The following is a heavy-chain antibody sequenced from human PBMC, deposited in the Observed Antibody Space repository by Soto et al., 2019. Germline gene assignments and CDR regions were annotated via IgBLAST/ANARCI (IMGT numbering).Heavy chain of an antibody. D-gene: IGHD3-10*01. CDR2: ISWNSGSI. J-gene: IGHJ6*02. V-gene: IGHV3-9*01. Sequence: EVQLVESGGGLVQPGRSLRLSCVASGFTFDDYAMHWVRQAPGKGLEWVSGISWNSGSIGYADSVKGRFTISRDNAKNSLYLQMNSLRAEDTALYYCAKDIKRFGELSNYGMDVWGQGTTVTVSS. CDR3: AKDIKRFGELSNYGMDV. CDR1: GFTFDDYA.